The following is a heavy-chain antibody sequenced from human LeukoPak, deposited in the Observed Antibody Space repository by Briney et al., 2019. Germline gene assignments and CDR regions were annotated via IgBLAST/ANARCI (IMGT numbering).Heavy chain of an antibody. Sequence: TSETLSLTCTVSGASVTSYYWDWIRQPPGKGLEWIGYILYSGTTNYNPSLNSRVTMSLDTSKNQFSLELSSVTAADTAVYYCARRIIARGLGQENWFDPWGQGILVTVSS. J-gene: IGHJ5*02. CDR1: GASVTSYY. CDR2: ILYSGTT. D-gene: IGHD3-16*01. CDR3: ARRIIARGLGQENWFDP. V-gene: IGHV4-59*02.